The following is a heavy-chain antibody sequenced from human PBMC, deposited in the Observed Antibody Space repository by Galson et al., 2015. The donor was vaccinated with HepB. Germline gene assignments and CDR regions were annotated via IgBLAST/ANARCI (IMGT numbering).Heavy chain of an antibody. J-gene: IGHJ3*02. CDR1: GFTFSSYA. CDR2: ISYDGSNK. D-gene: IGHD2-8*01. V-gene: IGHV3-30-3*01. Sequence: SLRLSCAASGFTFSSYAMHWVRQAPGKGLEWVAVISYDGSNKYYADSVKGRFTISRDNSKNTLYLQMNSLRAEDTAVYYCARDSYCTNGVCYTGGAFDIWGQGTMVTVSS. CDR3: ARDSYCTNGVCYTGGAFDI.